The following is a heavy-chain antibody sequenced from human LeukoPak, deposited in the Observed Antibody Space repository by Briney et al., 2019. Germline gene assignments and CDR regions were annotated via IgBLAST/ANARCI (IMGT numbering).Heavy chain of an antibody. CDR3: ARDRWPVTRIHYYYNMDV. D-gene: IGHD4-17*01. J-gene: IGHJ6*03. CDR1: GGTFSNYA. CDR2: IIPISGTA. V-gene: IGHV1-69*06. Sequence: ASVKVSCKASGGTFSNYAISWVRQAPGQGLEWMGGIIPISGTANYAQKFQGRVTITADKSTSIVYMELSSLRSDDTAVYYCARDRWPVTRIHYYYNMDVWGKGTTVTVSS.